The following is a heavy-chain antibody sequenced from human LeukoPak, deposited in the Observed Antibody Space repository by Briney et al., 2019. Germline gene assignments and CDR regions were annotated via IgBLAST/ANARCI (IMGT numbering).Heavy chain of an antibody. J-gene: IGHJ4*02. D-gene: IGHD6-13*01. Sequence: SETLSLTCAVYGGSFSGYYWSWIRQPPGKGLEWIGEIYHSGSTNYNPSLKSRVTISVDTSKNQFSLKLSSVTAADTAVYYCARGTPFSSSWYYWGQGTLVTVSS. V-gene: IGHV4-34*01. CDR3: ARGTPFSSSWYY. CDR1: GGSFSGYY. CDR2: IYHSGST.